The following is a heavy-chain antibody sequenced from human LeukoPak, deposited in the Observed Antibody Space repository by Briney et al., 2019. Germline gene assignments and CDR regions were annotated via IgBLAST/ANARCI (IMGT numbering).Heavy chain of an antibody. CDR3: ARDRGWIQHDI. Sequence: GGSLRLSCAASGFAFSDSWMTWIRQAPGKGLEWVAFIKGDGGAKKYVDSVKGRFTISRDNAKNSLFLQMNSLRAEDTAVYYCARDRGWIQHDIWGQGTMVTVSS. V-gene: IGHV3-7*01. J-gene: IGHJ3*02. CDR1: GFAFSDSW. CDR2: IKGDGGAK. D-gene: IGHD5-18*01.